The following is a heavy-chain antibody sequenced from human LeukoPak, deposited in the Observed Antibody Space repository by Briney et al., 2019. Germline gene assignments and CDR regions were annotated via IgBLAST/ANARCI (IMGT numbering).Heavy chain of an antibody. J-gene: IGHJ4*02. V-gene: IGHV4-39*01. Sequence: PSESPSLTCTVSGASLNSSGYYWGWIRQPPGKGLEWIGSHYYSGSTYYNPSLKSRVTISVDTSKNHFSLKLNSVTAADTAVYYCARHRAGYHLDWWGQGTPVTVSS. CDR2: HYYSGST. D-gene: IGHD3-9*01. CDR3: ARHRAGYHLDW. CDR1: GASLNSSGYY.